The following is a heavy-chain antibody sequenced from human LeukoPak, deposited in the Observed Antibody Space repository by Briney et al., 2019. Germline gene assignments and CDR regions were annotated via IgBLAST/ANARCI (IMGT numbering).Heavy chain of an antibody. CDR2: IYYSGST. CDR3: ARFSRRITLDP. V-gene: IGHV4-39*01. Sequence: PSETLSLTCTVSGGSISSSYYYWGWIRQPPGKGLEWIGSIYYSGSTYYNPSLRSRVTISVDTSKDQFSLKLSSVTTADTAVYYCARFSRRITLDPWGQGTLVTVSS. CDR1: GGSISSSYYY. D-gene: IGHD3-3*01. J-gene: IGHJ5*02.